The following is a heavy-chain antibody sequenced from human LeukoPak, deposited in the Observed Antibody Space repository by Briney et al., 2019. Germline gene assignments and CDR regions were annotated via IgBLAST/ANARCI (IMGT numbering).Heavy chain of an antibody. J-gene: IGHJ4*02. CDR1: GVPIRSCY. CDR3: AGGLGWFHD. D-gene: IGHD4-23*01. Sequence: PSETLSLTSTVSGVPIRSCYWIGIPQPPGKGLEWIGYIYYSGCTKYHPSIKSRVTISVDPTKNQLSLKLSSVPAADTAVYYCAGGLGWFHDWGQGTLVTVSS. CDR2: IYYSGCT. V-gene: IGHV4-59*01.